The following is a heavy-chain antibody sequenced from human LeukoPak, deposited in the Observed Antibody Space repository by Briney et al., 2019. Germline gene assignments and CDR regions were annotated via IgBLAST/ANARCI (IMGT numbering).Heavy chain of an antibody. Sequence: ASVKVSCSASGYTFTTYDINWVRQATGQGLEWMGWMNPNSGNTGYAQNFQGRVNITRNTAISTAYMELTSLRSEDTAVYYCARGVRHCKGTSCYVITHWFDPWGQGTLVTVSS. J-gene: IGHJ5*02. V-gene: IGHV1-8*01. D-gene: IGHD2-2*01. CDR1: GYTFTTYD. CDR2: MNPNSGNT. CDR3: ARGVRHCKGTSCYVITHWFDP.